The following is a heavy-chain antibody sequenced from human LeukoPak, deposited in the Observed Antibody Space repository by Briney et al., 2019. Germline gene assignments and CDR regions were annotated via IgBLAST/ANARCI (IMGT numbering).Heavy chain of an antibody. J-gene: IGHJ4*02. CDR3: ARAVAGNIVY. D-gene: IGHD6-19*01. CDR2: IYTSGST. Sequence: SQTLSLTCTVSGGSISSGSYYWSWIRQPAGKGLEWIGRIYTSGSTNYNPSLGSRVTISIDTSKNQFSLKLSSVTAADTAVYYCARAVAGNIVYWGQGTLVTVSS. V-gene: IGHV4-61*02. CDR1: GGSISSGSYY.